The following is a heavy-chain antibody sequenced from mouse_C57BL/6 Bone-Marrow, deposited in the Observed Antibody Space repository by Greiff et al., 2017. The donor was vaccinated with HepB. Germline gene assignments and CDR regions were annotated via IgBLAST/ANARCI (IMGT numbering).Heavy chain of an antibody. CDR2: IRNKANNHAT. CDR1: GFTFSDAW. D-gene: IGHD2-10*01. V-gene: IGHV6-6*01. CDR3: TSPPSYWAMDY. J-gene: IGHJ4*01. Sequence: ADGSMKLSCAASGFTFSDAWMDWVRQSPEKGLEWVAEIRNKANNHATYYAESVKGRFTISRDDSKSSVYLQMNSLRAEDTGIYYCTSPPSYWAMDYWGQGTSVTVSS.